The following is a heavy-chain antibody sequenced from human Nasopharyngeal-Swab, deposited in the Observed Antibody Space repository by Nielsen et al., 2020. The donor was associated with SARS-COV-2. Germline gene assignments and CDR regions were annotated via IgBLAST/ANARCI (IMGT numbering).Heavy chain of an antibody. CDR3: AREPQAGVVTTIDYFDS. CDR2: IIPMVGIT. J-gene: IGHJ4*02. V-gene: IGHV1-69*10. D-gene: IGHD2-21*02. Sequence: SSVNVSCMASGGTFLTFGISWVRQTPGQGLEWMGGIIPMVGITNYAPRFQGRVTMTADKSTSTAYMELSSLRSDDTAMYYCAREPQAGVVTTIDYFDSWGQGTLVTVSS. CDR1: GGTFLTFG.